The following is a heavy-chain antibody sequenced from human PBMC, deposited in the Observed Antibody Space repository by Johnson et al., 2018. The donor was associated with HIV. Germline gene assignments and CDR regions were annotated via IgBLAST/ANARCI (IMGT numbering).Heavy chain of an antibody. J-gene: IGHJ3*02. Sequence: VQVVESGGGLVQPGGSLRLSCAASGFTFSDYYMNWVRQAPGKGLEWVSGISPSGSSTYYADSVTGRFTISRDNSKNTLCLQMNSLRAEDTAAYYCAKGEGYCGGDCLDAFDIWGQGTVVTVSS. V-gene: IGHV3-23*04. D-gene: IGHD2-21*01. CDR2: ISPSGSST. CDR3: AKGEGYCGGDCLDAFDI. CDR1: GFTFSDYY.